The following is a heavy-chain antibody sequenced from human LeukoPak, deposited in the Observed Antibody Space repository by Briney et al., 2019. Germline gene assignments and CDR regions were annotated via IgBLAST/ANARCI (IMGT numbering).Heavy chain of an antibody. CDR3: ARDTRYDILTGSDYGMDV. D-gene: IGHD3-9*01. J-gene: IGHJ6*02. Sequence: ASVKVSCKASGGTFSSYAISWVRQAPGQGLEWMGGIIPIIGTANYAQKFQGRVTITADESTSAAYMELSSLRSEDTAVYYCARDTRYDILTGSDYGMDVWGQGTTVTVSS. CDR1: GGTFSSYA. V-gene: IGHV1-69*01. CDR2: IIPIIGTA.